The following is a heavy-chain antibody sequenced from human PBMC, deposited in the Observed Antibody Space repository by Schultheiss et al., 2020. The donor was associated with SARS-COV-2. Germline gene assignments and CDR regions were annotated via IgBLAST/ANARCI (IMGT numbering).Heavy chain of an antibody. J-gene: IGHJ4*02. D-gene: IGHD5-24*01. CDR3: ARSETDTIALFDY. V-gene: IGHV4-59*12. CDR2: FYSSENT. Sequence: SETLSLTCTVSGASINNYYWTWIRQSPGKGLEWIGYFYSSENTNYNPSLQSRVTMSVDVSKKQFSLKLSSVTAADTAVYYCARSETDTIALFDYWGQGTLVTVSS. CDR1: GASINNYY.